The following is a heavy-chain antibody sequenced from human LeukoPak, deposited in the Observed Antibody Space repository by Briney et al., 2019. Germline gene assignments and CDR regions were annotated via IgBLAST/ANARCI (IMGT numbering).Heavy chain of an antibody. CDR1: GGTFSSYA. J-gene: IGHJ4*02. D-gene: IGHD2-15*01. CDR2: IIPIFGTA. Sequence: SVKVSCKASGGTFSSYAISWVRQAPGQGLEWMGGIIPIFGTANYTQKFQGRVTITADESTSTAYMELSSLRSEDTAVYYCARETCSGGSCYSGFDYWGQGTLVTVSS. CDR3: ARETCSGGSCYSGFDY. V-gene: IGHV1-69*13.